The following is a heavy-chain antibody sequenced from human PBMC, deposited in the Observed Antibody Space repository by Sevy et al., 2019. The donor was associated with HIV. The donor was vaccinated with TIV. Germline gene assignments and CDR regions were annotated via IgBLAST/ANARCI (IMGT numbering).Heavy chain of an antibody. V-gene: IGHV3-30*04. CDR1: GFTFSSYA. CDR2: ISYDGSNK. CDR3: AKALNPALESMIEVIFRTLKGFDV. J-gene: IGHJ3*01. Sequence: GGSLRLSCAASGFTFSSYAMHWVRQAPGKGLEWVAVISYDGSNKYYADSVKGRFTISRDNSKNTLYLQMNSLTADDTAVYYCAKALNPALESMIEVIFRTLKGFDVWGQGTMVTVSS. D-gene: IGHD3-22*01.